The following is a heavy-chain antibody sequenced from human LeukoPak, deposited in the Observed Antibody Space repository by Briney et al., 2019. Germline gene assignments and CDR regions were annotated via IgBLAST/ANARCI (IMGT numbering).Heavy chain of an antibody. Sequence: ASVKVSCKASGYTFTGYYMHWVRQAPGQGLEWMGWINPNRGGTNYAQKLQGRVTMTRDTSISTAYMELSRLRSDDTAVYYCARDRVTMIRGVRPLYNWFDPWGQGTLVTVSS. CDR1: GYTFTGYY. J-gene: IGHJ5*02. CDR2: INPNRGGT. CDR3: ARDRVTMIRGVRPLYNWFDP. V-gene: IGHV1-2*02. D-gene: IGHD3-10*01.